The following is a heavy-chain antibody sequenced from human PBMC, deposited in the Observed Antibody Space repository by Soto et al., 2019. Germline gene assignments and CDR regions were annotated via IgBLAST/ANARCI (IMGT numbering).Heavy chain of an antibody. CDR3: ARDPSSWYWFDP. D-gene: IGHD6-13*01. J-gene: IGHJ5*02. CDR1: GFTFSSYS. CDR2: ISSSSSYI. Sequence: PGGSLTLSCAASGFTFSSYSMNWVRQAPGKGLEWVSSISSSSSYIYYADSVKGRFTISRDNAKNSLYLQMNSLRAEDTAVYYCARDPSSWYWFDPWGQGTLVTVSS. V-gene: IGHV3-21*01.